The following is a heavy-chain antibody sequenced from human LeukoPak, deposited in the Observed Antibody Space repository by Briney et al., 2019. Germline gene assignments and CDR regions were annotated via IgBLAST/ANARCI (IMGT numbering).Heavy chain of an antibody. CDR1: GFTFSSYA. CDR3: AKGSSWHRLDM. CDR2: ISGGADSA. J-gene: IGHJ3*02. V-gene: IGHV3-23*01. D-gene: IGHD6-13*01. Sequence: GGSLRLSCAASGFTFSSYAMNWVRQAPGKGLEWVSAISGGADSAYYADSVKGRFTISRDNSKNTLYLQMNSPRVEDTAVYYCAKGSSWHRLDMWGQGTMVTVSS.